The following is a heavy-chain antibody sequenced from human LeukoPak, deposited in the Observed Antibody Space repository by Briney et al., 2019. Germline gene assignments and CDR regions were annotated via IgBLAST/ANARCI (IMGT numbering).Heavy chain of an antibody. V-gene: IGHV3-53*01. D-gene: IGHD3-22*01. J-gene: IGHJ4*02. CDR1: GFTVSSNY. Sequence: PGGSLRLSCAASGFTVSSNYMSWVRQAPGKGLEWVSVIYSGGSTYYADSVKGRFTISRDNFKNTLYLQMNSLRADDTAVYYCARDLGYYASSANWGQGTLVTVSS. CDR3: ARDLGYYASSAN. CDR2: IYSGGST.